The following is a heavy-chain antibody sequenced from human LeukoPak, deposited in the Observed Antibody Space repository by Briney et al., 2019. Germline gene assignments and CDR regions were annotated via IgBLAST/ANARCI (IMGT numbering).Heavy chain of an antibody. V-gene: IGHV3-23*01. CDR2: ISGSGGST. Sequence: GGSLRLSCAASGFTFSSYAISWVRQAPGKGLEWVSAISGSGGSTYYADSVKGRFTISRDNSKNTLYLQMNSLRAEDTAVYYCAKDLGSILGGYFDYWGQGTLVTVSS. D-gene: IGHD5-24*01. J-gene: IGHJ4*02. CDR3: AKDLGSILGGYFDY. CDR1: GFTFSSYA.